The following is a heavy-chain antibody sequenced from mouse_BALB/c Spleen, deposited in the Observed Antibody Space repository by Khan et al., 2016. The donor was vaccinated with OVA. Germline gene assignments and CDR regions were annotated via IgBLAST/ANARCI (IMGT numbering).Heavy chain of an antibody. Sequence: EVQLQQSGPELMKPGASVKISCKASGYSFTSYYIHWVMQSHGKSLEWIGYIDPFSGGTTYNQKFKGKAKLTVDKSSSTAYIPLSNLPSEDSAVYYCTRHGYVAWFTYWGQGTLVTVSA. CDR1: GYSFTSYY. D-gene: IGHD2-2*01. CDR3: TRHGYVAWFTY. V-gene: IGHV1-31*01. J-gene: IGHJ3*01. CDR2: IDPFSGGT.